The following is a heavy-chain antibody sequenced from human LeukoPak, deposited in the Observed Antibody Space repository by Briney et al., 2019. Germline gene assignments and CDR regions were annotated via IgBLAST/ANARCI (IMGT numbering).Heavy chain of an antibody. D-gene: IGHD3-22*01. J-gene: IGHJ4*02. Sequence: SETLSLTCSVSGYFLSSSFYWGWIRQPPGKGLEWIASVYHSGTTIYNPSLKSRVTMSMDTSMNHYSLKLRSVTAADTAVYYCARTLSDSSPVATWGQGTLVTVSS. CDR1: GYFLSSSFY. V-gene: IGHV4-38-2*02. CDR2: VYHSGTT. CDR3: ARTLSDSSPVAT.